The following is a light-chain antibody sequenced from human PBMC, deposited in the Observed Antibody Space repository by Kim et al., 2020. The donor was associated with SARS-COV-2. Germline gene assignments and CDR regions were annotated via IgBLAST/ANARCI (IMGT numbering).Light chain of an antibody. CDR1: QSISSAR. J-gene: IGKJ4*01. CDR2: GAS. Sequence: APGETATLYCRASQSISSARLAWYQQRPGQAPRLLMSGASIRATGIPDRFSGSGSGTDFTLTISRLETDDFAVYYCQQYGTTPLTFGGGTKVDIK. V-gene: IGKV3-20*01. CDR3: QQYGTTPLT.